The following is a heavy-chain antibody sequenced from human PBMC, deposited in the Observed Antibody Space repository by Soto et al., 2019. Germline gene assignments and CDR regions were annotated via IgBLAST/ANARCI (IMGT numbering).Heavy chain of an antibody. CDR1: GFTFSSYS. Sequence: GGSLRLSCAASGFTFSSYSMNWVRQAPGKELECISFISSSSSSIIYADSVKGRFTISRDNAKNSLSLQMNSLRVEDTAVYYCARGPGGGGWLIDYWGQGTLVTVSS. CDR2: ISSSSSSI. CDR3: ARGPGGGGWLIDY. J-gene: IGHJ4*02. V-gene: IGHV3-48*01. D-gene: IGHD2-15*01.